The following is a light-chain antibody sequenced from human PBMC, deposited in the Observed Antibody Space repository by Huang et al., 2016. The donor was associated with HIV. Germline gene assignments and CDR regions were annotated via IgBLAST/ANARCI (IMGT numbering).Light chain of an antibody. Sequence: DIQMTQSPSFMSASVGDRVTITCRASQAISYYLAWYQQKPGKTPKIRISGASTLESGVPSRFSGGGSGTDFRLTLSSLQPEDVATYYCQQYSIPPYAFGQGTKL. V-gene: IGKV1-27*01. J-gene: IGKJ2*01. CDR1: QAISYY. CDR2: GAS. CDR3: QQYSIPPYA.